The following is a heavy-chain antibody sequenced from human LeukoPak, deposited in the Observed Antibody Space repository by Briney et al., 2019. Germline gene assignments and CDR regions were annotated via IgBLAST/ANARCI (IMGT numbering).Heavy chain of an antibody. CDR2: INHSGST. CDR3: AMYCSSTSCYPIPH. J-gene: IGHJ1*01. D-gene: IGHD2-2*01. Sequence: SETLSLTCAIYGGSFSGYYWSWIRQPPGKGLEWIGEINHSGSTNYNPSLKSRVTISVDTSKNQFSLKLSSVTAADTAVYYCAMYCSSTSCYPIPHWGQGTLVTVSS. V-gene: IGHV4-34*01. CDR1: GGSFSGYY.